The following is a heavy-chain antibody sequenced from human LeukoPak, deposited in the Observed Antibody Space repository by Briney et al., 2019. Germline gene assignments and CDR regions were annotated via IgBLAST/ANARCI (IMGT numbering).Heavy chain of an antibody. V-gene: IGHV3-20*01. CDR2: INWNGGST. Sequence: PGGSLRLSCAASGFIFDDYGMSWVRQAPGKGLEWVSGINWNGGSTSYADSVKGRFTISRDNAKNSLYLQMSSLRAEDMALYHCVRGGVVTSNINPWPPYFDSWGQGTLVTVSS. CDR3: VRGGVVTSNINPWPPYFDS. D-gene: IGHD3-22*01. J-gene: IGHJ4*02. CDR1: GFIFDDYG.